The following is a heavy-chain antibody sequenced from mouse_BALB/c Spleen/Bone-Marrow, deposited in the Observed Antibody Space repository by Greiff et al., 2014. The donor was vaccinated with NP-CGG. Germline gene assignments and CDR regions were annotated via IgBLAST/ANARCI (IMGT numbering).Heavy chain of an antibody. J-gene: IGHJ4*01. CDR1: GYTFSSYW. Sequence: VMLVESGAELMKPGASVKISCKATGYTFSSYWIEWVKQRPGHGLEWIGEILPGSGGTNCNEKFKGKATFTADTSSNTAYMQLNSLTSEDSAVYYCARSMDYWGQGTSVTVSS. CDR3: ARSMDY. V-gene: IGHV1-9*01. CDR2: ILPGSGGT.